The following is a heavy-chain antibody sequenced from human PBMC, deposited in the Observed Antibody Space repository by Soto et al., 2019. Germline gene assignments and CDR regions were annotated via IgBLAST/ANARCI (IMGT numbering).Heavy chain of an antibody. CDR2: ISGGGETT. Sequence: EVQLLEPGGGLAQPGGSLRLSCAASGFTFSSYAMSWVRQAPGTGLECVSVISGGGETTYYADSVKGRFTISRDNSKNTLYLQMSSLRAEDTALYFCAKDVSLNGGNTNGYFDYWGQGTRVTVSS. CDR1: GFTFSSYA. CDR3: AKDVSLNGGNTNGYFDY. D-gene: IGHD2-15*01. V-gene: IGHV3-23*01. J-gene: IGHJ4*02.